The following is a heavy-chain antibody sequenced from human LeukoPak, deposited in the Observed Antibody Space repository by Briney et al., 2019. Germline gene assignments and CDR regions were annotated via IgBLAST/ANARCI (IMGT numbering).Heavy chain of an antibody. D-gene: IGHD6-19*01. Sequence: PGGSLRLSCAASGFTFDDYAMHWVRQAPGKGLEWVSGISWNSGSIGYADSVKGRFTISRDNAKNSLYLQMNSLRAEDTALYYCAKDRSSGWYEYYYGMDVWGQGTTVTVSS. CDR1: GFTFDDYA. CDR2: ISWNSGSI. V-gene: IGHV3-9*01. CDR3: AKDRSSGWYEYYYGMDV. J-gene: IGHJ6*02.